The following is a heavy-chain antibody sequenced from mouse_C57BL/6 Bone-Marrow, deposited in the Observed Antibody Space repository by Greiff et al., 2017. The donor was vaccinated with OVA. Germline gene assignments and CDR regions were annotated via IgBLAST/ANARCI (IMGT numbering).Heavy chain of an antibody. CDR1: GFNIKDDY. CDR2: IDPENGDT. CDR3: TTEDYGSSPDY. D-gene: IGHD1-1*01. V-gene: IGHV14-4*01. J-gene: IGHJ2*01. Sequence: DVKLQESGAELVRPGASVKLSCTASGFNIKDDYMHWVKQRPEQGLEWIGWIDPENGDTEYASKFQGKATITADTSSNTAYLQLSSLTSEDTAVYYCTTEDYGSSPDYWGQGTTLTVSS.